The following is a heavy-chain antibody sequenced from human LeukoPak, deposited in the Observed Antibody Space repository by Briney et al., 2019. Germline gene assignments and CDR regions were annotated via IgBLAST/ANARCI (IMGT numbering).Heavy chain of an antibody. Sequence: ASVKVSCKASGYIFTDYYMHWVRQAPGQGLEWMGIINPSGGSTSYAQKFQGRVTMTRDTSTSTVYMELSSLRSEDTAVYYCARVGGSGLVDVWGKGTTVTISS. J-gene: IGHJ6*04. CDR2: INPSGGST. CDR1: GYIFTDYY. V-gene: IGHV1-46*01. CDR3: ARVGGSGLVDV. D-gene: IGHD3-10*01.